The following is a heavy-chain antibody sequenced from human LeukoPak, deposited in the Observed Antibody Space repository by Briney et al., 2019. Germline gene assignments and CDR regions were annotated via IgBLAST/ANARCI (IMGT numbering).Heavy chain of an antibody. D-gene: IGHD5-12*01. V-gene: IGHV4-34*01. CDR1: GGSFSGYY. CDR3: ARASRGHDY. J-gene: IGHJ4*02. CDR2: INHSGST. Sequence: SETLSLTCAVYGGSFSGYYWSWIRQPPGKGLEWIGEINHSGSTNYNPSPKSRVTISVDTSTNQFSLKLTSVTAADTAVYYCARASRGHDYWGQGTLVTVSS.